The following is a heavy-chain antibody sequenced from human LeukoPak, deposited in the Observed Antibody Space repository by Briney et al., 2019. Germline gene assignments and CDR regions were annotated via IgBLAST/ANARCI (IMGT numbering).Heavy chain of an antibody. CDR1: GFTVSSNY. D-gene: IGHD6-13*01. V-gene: IGHV3-53*01. CDR2: IYSGGTT. J-gene: IGHJ3*02. Sequence: PGGSLRLSCEASGFTVSSNYMSWVRQAPGKGLEWVSVIYSGGTTYYADSVKGRFTISRDNSKNTLYLQMNSLRAEDTAVYYCAGWPSSSWYKVAAFDIWGQGTMVTVSS. CDR3: AGWPSSSWYKVAAFDI.